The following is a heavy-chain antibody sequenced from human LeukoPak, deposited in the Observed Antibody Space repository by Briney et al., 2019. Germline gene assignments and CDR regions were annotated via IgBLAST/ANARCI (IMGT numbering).Heavy chain of an antibody. CDR3: ARGGSTGTNLNWVDP. Sequence: SETLSLTCTVSGGSISSSSYYWGWIRQPPGKGLEWIGSIYYSGSTNYNPSLKSRVTISVDTSKNQFSPKLSSVTAADTAVYYCARGGSTGTNLNWVDPWGQGTLVTVSS. CDR2: IYYSGST. CDR1: GGSISSSSYY. J-gene: IGHJ5*02. D-gene: IGHD1-1*01. V-gene: IGHV4-39*07.